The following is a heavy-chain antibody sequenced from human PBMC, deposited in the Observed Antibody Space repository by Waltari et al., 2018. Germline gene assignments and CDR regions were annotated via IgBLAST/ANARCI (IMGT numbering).Heavy chain of an antibody. CDR2: IYHRGST. V-gene: IGHV4-38-2*01. J-gene: IGHJ3*02. D-gene: IGHD6-25*01. CDR3: ARLWWVRLQSGGAFDI. CDR1: GYSISSGYY. Sequence: QVQLQESGPGLVKPSETLSLTCAVSGYSISSGYYWGWIRQPPGKGLEWIGSIYHRGSTYYNPSLKSRVTISVDTSKNQFSLKLSSVTAADTAVYYCARLWWVRLQSGGAFDIWGQGTMVTVSS.